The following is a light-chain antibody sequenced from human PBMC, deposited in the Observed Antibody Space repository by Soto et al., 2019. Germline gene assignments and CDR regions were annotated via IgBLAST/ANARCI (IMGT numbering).Light chain of an antibody. V-gene: IGLV1-44*01. CDR2: SNN. Sequence: VLAQPPSTSGTPGQRVTISCSGSRSNIGSNTVTWYQQLPGTAPKLLIYSNNQRPSGVPDRFSGSKSGTSASLAISGLQSEDEADYYCAAWDDSLNGSYVFGTGTKVTVL. J-gene: IGLJ1*01. CDR1: RSNIGSNT. CDR3: AAWDDSLNGSYV.